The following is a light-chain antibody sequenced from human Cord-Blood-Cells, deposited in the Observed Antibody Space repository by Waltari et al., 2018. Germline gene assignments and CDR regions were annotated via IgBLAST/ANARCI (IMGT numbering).Light chain of an antibody. CDR1: QSVSSY. CDR2: DAS. J-gene: IGKJ2*01. Sequence: EIVLTQSPATLSSSPGERATLSCRASQSVSSYLAWYQQKPGQAPRLLIYDASNRATGSPARFSGSGSGTDFTLTISSLEPEDFAVYYCQQRSNWYTFGQGTKLEIK. V-gene: IGKV3-11*01. CDR3: QQRSNWYT.